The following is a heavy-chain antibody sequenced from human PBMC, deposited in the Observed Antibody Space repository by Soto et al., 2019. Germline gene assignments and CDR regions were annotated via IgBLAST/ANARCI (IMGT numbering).Heavy chain of an antibody. Sequence: QVQLVQSGAEEKKPGASVKVSCKASGYTFTSYAMHWVRQAPGQRLEWMGWINAGNGNTKYSQKFQGRVTITRDTAASTAYMDLSSLRSEDTAVYYCARSIVVVTALDYWCQGTLVTVSS. J-gene: IGHJ4*02. D-gene: IGHD2-21*02. CDR3: ARSIVVVTALDY. CDR1: GYTFTSYA. CDR2: INAGNGNT. V-gene: IGHV1-3*05.